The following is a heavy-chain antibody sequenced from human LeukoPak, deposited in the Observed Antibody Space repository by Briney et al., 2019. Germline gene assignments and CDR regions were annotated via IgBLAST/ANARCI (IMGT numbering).Heavy chain of an antibody. CDR2: IIPILGIA. D-gene: IGHD6-19*01. Sequence: SVKVSCKASGGTFSSYAISWVRQAPGQGLEWMGRIIPILGIANYAQKFQGRVTITADKSTSTAYMGLSSLGSEDTAVYYCARETVAGTVMSYYGMDVWGQGTTVTVSS. V-gene: IGHV1-69*04. J-gene: IGHJ6*02. CDR3: ARETVAGTVMSYYGMDV. CDR1: GGTFSSYA.